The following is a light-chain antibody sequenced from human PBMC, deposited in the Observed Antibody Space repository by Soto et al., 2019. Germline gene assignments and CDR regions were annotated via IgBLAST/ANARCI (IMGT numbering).Light chain of an antibody. CDR2: AAS. CDR1: QSISSY. V-gene: IGKV1-39*01. J-gene: IGKJ1*01. Sequence: DIQMTQSPSSLSASVGDRVTITCRASQSISSYLNWYQQKPGKAPKLLIYAASSLQSGVPSRFSGSGSGTEFTLTISSLQPDDFATYYCQQYSSYWTFARGTKVDIK. CDR3: QQYSSYWT.